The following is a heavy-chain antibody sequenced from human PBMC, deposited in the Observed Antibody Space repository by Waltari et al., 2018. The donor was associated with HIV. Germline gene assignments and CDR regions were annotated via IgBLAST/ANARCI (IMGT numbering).Heavy chain of an antibody. J-gene: IGHJ4*02. CDR2: ISYSGIT. D-gene: IGHD5-12*01. CDR1: GDYTTGNY. Sequence: QVHLQESGTGLVKPSETLSLTCNVPGDYTTGNYWNWSRQPPGKEPEWIGYISYSGITNYTPSLKSRVSMSLVSSKSQFSLKLRSVTALDTAVYYCARGRRWLQFHGHYYFDYWGQGILVTVSS. V-gene: IGHV4-59*01. CDR3: ARGRRWLQFHGHYYFDY.